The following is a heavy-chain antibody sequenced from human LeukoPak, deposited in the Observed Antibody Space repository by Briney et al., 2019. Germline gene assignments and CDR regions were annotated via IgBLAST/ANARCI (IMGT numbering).Heavy chain of an antibody. CDR2: IYTSGST. Sequence: SETLSLTCTVSGGSISSYYWSWIRRPPGKGLEWIGYIYTSGSTNYNPSLKSRVTISVDTSKNQFSLKLSSVTAADTAVYYCARRGYSYGYYDYWGQGALVTVSS. CDR1: GGSISSYY. J-gene: IGHJ4*02. D-gene: IGHD5-18*01. V-gene: IGHV4-4*09. CDR3: ARRGYSYGYYDY.